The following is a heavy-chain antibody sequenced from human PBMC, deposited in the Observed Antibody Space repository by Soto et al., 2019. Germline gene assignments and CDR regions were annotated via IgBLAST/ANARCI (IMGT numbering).Heavy chain of an antibody. CDR3: ARGSFSSSWRFDY. CDR2: IVPFIGTT. D-gene: IGHD6-13*01. CDR1: GGTFNNYA. V-gene: IGHV1-69*06. Sequence: QVQLVQSGAEVKKPRSSVKVSCKASGGTFNNYAISWVRQAPGQGLEWMGGIVPFIGTTNYAQNFQGRVTITADKSTSTVHMELSSLRSEDTGIYFCARGSFSSSWRFDYWGQGTLVTVSS. J-gene: IGHJ4*02.